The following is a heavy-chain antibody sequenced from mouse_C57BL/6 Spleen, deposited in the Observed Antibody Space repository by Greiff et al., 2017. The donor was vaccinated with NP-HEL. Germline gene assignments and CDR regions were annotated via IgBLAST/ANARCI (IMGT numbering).Heavy chain of an antibody. CDR1: GYTFTSYW. CDR2: IHPNSGST. CDR3: ARDGYDAWFAY. V-gene: IGHV1-64*01. Sequence: QVQLQQPGAELVKPGASVKLSCKASGYTFTSYWMHWVKQRPGQGLERIGMIHPNSGSTNYNEKFKSKATLTVDKSSSTAYMQLSSLTSEDSAVYYCARDGYDAWFAYWGQGTLVTVSA. J-gene: IGHJ3*01. D-gene: IGHD2-2*01.